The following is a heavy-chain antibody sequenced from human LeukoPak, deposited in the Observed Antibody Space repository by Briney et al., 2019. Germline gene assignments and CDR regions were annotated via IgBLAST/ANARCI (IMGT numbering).Heavy chain of an antibody. CDR3: AGGYSSSWYYYMDV. V-gene: IGHV4-34*01. Sequence: PSETLSLTCAVYGGSFSGYYWSWIRQPPGKGLEWIGEINHSGSTNYNPSLKSRVTISVDTSKNQFSLKLSSVTAADTAVYYCAGGYSSSWYYYMDVWGKGTTVTVSS. J-gene: IGHJ6*03. D-gene: IGHD6-13*01. CDR1: GGSFSGYY. CDR2: INHSGST.